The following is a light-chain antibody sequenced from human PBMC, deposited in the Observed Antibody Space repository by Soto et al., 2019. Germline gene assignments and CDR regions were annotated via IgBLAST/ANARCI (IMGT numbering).Light chain of an antibody. Sequence: EVVMTQSTATLSVSPGERATLSCRASQSVSSNLAWYQQTPGQAPRLLIYGASTRATGIPARFSGSGSGTLFTLTIASLQAEDFAVYYCQQYNNLITFGQGTRLEIK. CDR3: QQYNNLIT. J-gene: IGKJ5*01. CDR2: GAS. V-gene: IGKV3-15*01. CDR1: QSVSSN.